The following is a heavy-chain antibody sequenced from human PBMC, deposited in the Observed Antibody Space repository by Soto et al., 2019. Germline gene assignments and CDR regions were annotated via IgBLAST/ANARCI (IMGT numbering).Heavy chain of an antibody. Sequence: VASVKVSCKTFGYSFIGYYMHWVRQAPGQGLEWTGGINPNSGGTDYAQEFQGRVTMTRDTSISTVYMELNGLTSDDAAVYYCTRGEDSRRHFFYFDYWGQGSLVTVSS. CDR3: TRGEDSRRHFFYFDY. CDR2: INPNSGGT. D-gene: IGHD6-13*01. J-gene: IGHJ4*02. CDR1: GYSFIGYY. V-gene: IGHV1-2*02.